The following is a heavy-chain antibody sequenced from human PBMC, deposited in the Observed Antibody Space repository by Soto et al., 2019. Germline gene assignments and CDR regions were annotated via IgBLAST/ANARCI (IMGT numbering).Heavy chain of an antibody. V-gene: IGHV4-30-4*01. CDR2: IFNTGTT. CDR1: GASLNSGEYY. J-gene: IGHJ4*02. D-gene: IGHD4-17*01. CDR3: ARGATVTQYDY. Sequence: QVQLQESGPGLAKPSQTVSLTCTVSGASLNSGEYYWTWIRQVPGKDLEWIGHIFNTGTTNYKPSLKSRVTISVDTSRSQISLKVSSLTAADTAVYYCARGATVTQYDYWGQGTLVTVSS.